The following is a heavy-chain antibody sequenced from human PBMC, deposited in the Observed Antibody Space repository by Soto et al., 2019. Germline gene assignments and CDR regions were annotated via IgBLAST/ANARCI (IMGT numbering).Heavy chain of an antibody. CDR1: GFTLSNYA. J-gene: IGHJ4*02. V-gene: IGHV3-23*01. Sequence: VQLLESGGGLVQPGGSLRLSCAASGFTLSNYAMTWVRQAPGKGLEWVSAIRGGQGATFYADSVRGRFTISRDDSKNTLSLQMNSLRAEDTAVYYCAKPPIWLSEHVNFWGQGTLVTVSS. CDR2: IRGGQGAT. CDR3: AKPPIWLSEHVNF. D-gene: IGHD6-19*01.